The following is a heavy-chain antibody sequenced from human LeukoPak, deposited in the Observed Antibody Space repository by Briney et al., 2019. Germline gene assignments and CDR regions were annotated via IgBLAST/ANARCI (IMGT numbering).Heavy chain of an antibody. Sequence: PGRSLRLSCAASGFTFSSYGMHWVRQAPGKGLEGVAVISYDGSNKYYADSVKGRFTISRDNSKNTLYLQMNSLRAEDTAVYYCAKSGQGMDVWGQGTTVTVSS. CDR3: AKSGQGMDV. V-gene: IGHV3-30*18. J-gene: IGHJ6*02. CDR1: GFTFSSYG. D-gene: IGHD6-25*01. CDR2: ISYDGSNK.